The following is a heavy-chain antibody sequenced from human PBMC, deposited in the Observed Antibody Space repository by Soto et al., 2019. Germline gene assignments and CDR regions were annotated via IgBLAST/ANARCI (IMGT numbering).Heavy chain of an antibody. D-gene: IGHD1-26*01. CDR3: ARDPLGAAENWFDP. J-gene: IGHJ5*02. CDR2: ISSHSSYI. V-gene: IGHV3-21*01. Sequence: EVQLVESGGGLVKPGGSLRLSCVVSGFTFSSYSMNWVRQAPGKGLEWVSYISSHSSYIYYADSVKGRFTISRDNAKNSLYLQMNSLRAEDTGVYYCARDPLGAAENWFDPWGQGTLVTVSS. CDR1: GFTFSSYS.